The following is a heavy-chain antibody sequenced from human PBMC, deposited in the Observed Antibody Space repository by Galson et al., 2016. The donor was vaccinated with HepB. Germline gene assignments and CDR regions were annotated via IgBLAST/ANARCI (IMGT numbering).Heavy chain of an antibody. CDR3: ASLEGVAAGT. D-gene: IGHD6-13*01. Sequence: SLRLSCAASGVTVSNNYMSWVRQAPGKGLEWISVIYSTGSTFYADSVKGRFTTSRDNSKNTMFLQMNSLRVEDTAMYYCASLEGVAAGTWGQGTLVTVSS. CDR2: IYSTGST. J-gene: IGHJ4*02. V-gene: IGHV3-53*01. CDR1: GVTVSNNY.